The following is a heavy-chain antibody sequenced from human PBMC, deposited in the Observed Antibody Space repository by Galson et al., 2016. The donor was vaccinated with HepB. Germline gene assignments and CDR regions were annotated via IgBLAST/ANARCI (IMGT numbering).Heavy chain of an antibody. D-gene: IGHD1-26*01. V-gene: IGHV3-30*04. Sequence: SLRLSCAASGFTFRSYVTHWVRHPPGKGLEWVAVTSSDERVKFYADSVRGRFTISRDNSKNTPYLQMDRLTTDDTAVYYYARDPIAGAPDYFDYWGQGTLVTVSS. J-gene: IGHJ4*02. CDR1: GFTFRSYV. CDR2: TSSDERVK. CDR3: ARDPIAGAPDYFDY.